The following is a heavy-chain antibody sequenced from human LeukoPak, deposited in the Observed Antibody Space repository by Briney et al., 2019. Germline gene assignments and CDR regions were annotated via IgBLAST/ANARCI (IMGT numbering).Heavy chain of an antibody. CDR3: ARASYCSGGSCYSAGAGEYYYYMDV. J-gene: IGHJ6*03. Sequence: GGSLRLSCAASGFTFSGSALHWVRQASGKGLEWVGRIRSTANGYATAYAASVKGRFTISRDDSKNTAYLQMDSLKTEDTALYYCARASYCSGGSCYSAGAGEYYYYMDVWGKGTTVTVSS. CDR2: IRSTANGYAT. V-gene: IGHV3-73*01. D-gene: IGHD2-15*01. CDR1: GFTFSGSA.